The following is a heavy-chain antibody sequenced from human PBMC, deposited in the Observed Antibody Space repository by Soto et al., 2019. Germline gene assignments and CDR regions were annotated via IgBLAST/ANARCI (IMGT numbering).Heavy chain of an antibody. CDR3: AKGSYSGIYSDFDY. Sequence: GGSLRLSCAASGFTFSSYWMSWVRQAPGKGLEWVAGISYDGSNKYYADSVKGRFTISRDNSKNTLYLQMNSLRAEDTAVYYCAKGSYSGIYSDFDYWGQGTLVTV. J-gene: IGHJ4*02. CDR2: ISYDGSNK. V-gene: IGHV3-30*18. CDR1: GFTFSSYW. D-gene: IGHD1-26*01.